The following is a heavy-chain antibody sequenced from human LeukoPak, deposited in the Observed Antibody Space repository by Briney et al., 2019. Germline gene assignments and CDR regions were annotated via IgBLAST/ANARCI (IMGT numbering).Heavy chain of an antibody. Sequence: PGGSLRLSCADSGFTFSSYSMNWVRKAPGKGLEWVSSISSSSSYIYYADSVKGRFTISRDNAKNSLYLQMNSLRAEDTAVYYCARGGFSHDSSGYYGYWGQGTLVTVSS. CDR2: ISSSSSYI. CDR3: ARGGFSHDSSGYYGY. V-gene: IGHV3-21*01. D-gene: IGHD3-22*01. J-gene: IGHJ4*02. CDR1: GFTFSSYS.